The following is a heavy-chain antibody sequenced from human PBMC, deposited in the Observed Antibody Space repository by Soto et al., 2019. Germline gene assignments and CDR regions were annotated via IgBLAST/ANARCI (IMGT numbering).Heavy chain of an antibody. Sequence: GGSLRLSCAASGFTFSSYGMHWVRQAPGKGLEWVAVISYDGSNKYYADSVKGRFTISRDNSKNTLYLQMNSLRAEDTAVYYCAVPYTDNPRRVVSDGMDVWGQGTTVTVSS. J-gene: IGHJ6*02. D-gene: IGHD2-15*01. CDR3: AVPYTDNPRRVVSDGMDV. CDR1: GFTFSSYG. CDR2: ISYDGSNK. V-gene: IGHV3-30*03.